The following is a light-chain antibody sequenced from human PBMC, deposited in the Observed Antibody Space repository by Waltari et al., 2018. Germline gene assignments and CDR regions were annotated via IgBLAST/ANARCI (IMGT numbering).Light chain of an antibody. CDR2: KAS. CDR1: QRISSW. J-gene: IGKJ1*01. Sequence: DIQITQSPSPLSESVGERVTITCRASQRISSWLSWYQQKPGKAPKLLIYKASSLESGVPSRFSGSGSGTEFTLTISSLQPDDFATYYCQQYNSYSRTFGQGTKVEIK. V-gene: IGKV1-5*03. CDR3: QQYNSYSRT.